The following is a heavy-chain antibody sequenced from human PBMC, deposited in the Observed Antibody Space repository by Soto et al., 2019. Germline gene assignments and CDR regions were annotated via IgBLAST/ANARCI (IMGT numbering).Heavy chain of an antibody. CDR3: AREVGTIFGVVIMVDGMDV. D-gene: IGHD3-3*01. J-gene: IGHJ6*02. Sequence: GASVKVSCKASGYTFTSYAMHWVHQAPGQRLEWMGWINAGNGNTKYSQKFQGRVTITRDTSASTAYMELSSLRSEDTAVYYCAREVGTIFGVVIMVDGMDVWGQGTTVTVSS. CDR1: GYTFTSYA. V-gene: IGHV1-3*01. CDR2: INAGNGNT.